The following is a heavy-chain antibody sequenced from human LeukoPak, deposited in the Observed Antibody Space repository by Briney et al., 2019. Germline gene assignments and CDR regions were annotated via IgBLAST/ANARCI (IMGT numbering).Heavy chain of an antibody. CDR2: IYYSGST. D-gene: IGHD6-13*01. V-gene: IGHV4-39*01. J-gene: IGHJ1*01. CDR1: GGSISSYY. CDR3: ARHASSSWYGYFQH. Sequence: SETLSLTCTVSGGSISSYYWGWIRQPPGKGLEWIGSIYYSGSTYYNPSLKSRVTISVDTSKNQFSLKLSSVTAADTAVYYCARHASSSWYGYFQHWGQGTLVTVSS.